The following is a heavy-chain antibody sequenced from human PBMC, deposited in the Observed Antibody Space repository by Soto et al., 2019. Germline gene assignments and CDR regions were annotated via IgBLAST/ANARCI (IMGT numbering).Heavy chain of an antibody. J-gene: IGHJ5*02. V-gene: IGHV1-69*13. CDR2: IIPIFGTA. Sequence: SVKVSCKASGGTFSSYAISWVRQAPGQGLEWMGGIIPIFGTANYAQKFQGRVTITADESTSTAYMELSSLRSEDTAVYYCAKQLGGLASYYDFRSGYSGWFDPWGQGTLVTVSS. CDR1: GGTFSSYA. CDR3: AKQLGGLASYYDFRSGYSGWFDP. D-gene: IGHD3-3*01.